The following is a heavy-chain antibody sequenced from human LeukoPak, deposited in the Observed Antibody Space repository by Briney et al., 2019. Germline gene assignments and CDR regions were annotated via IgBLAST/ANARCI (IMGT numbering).Heavy chain of an antibody. CDR3: ARVGEGAAKD. J-gene: IGHJ4*02. CDR2: IYSNDNT. D-gene: IGHD1-26*01. CDR1: GFTVSTNY. Sequence: PGGSLRLSWAASGFTVSTNYMSWVRQAPGKGLEWVSVIYSNDNTYYADSVKGRFTISRDNSKNTLYLQMNSLRAEDTAVYYCARVGEGAAKDWGQGTLVTVSS. V-gene: IGHV3-53*01.